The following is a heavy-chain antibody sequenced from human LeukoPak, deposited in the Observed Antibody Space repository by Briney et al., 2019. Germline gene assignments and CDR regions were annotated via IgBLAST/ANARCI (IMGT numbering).Heavy chain of an antibody. Sequence: RPSETLSLTCTVSGGFISTYYWSWIRQPPGKGLEWIGYTGNTNYNPSLKSRVSMSVDTSKNQFSLKLSSVTAADTAVYYCATQASGYNIGLFDYWGPGTLVTVSS. CDR1: GGFISTYY. J-gene: IGHJ4*02. V-gene: IGHV4-59*04. D-gene: IGHD5-18*01. CDR3: ATQASGYNIGLFDY. CDR2: TGNT.